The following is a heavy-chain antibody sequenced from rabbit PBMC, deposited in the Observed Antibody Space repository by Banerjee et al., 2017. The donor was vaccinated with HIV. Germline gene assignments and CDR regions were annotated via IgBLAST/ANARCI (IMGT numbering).Heavy chain of an antibody. CDR2: IYTTSGST. CDR1: GFDFSSYYR. J-gene: IGHJ6*01. CDR3: ARSNTYYGMDL. Sequence: QEQLVESGGGLVQPEGSLTLTCKASGFDFSSYYRMCWVRQAPGRGLELIACIYTTSGSTWYASWVNGRFTISRSTSLNTVDLQMTSLTAADTATYFCARSNTYYGMDLWGPGTL. V-gene: IGHV1S43*01.